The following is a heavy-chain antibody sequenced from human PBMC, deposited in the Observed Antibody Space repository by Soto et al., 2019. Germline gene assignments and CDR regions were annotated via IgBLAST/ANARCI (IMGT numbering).Heavy chain of an antibody. J-gene: IGHJ6*02. CDR2: IRSKAYGGTT. CDR3: TRSITMIVVAGDYGMDV. V-gene: IGHV3-49*03. CDR1: GFTFGDYA. D-gene: IGHD3-22*01. Sequence: GGSLRVSCTASGFTFGDYAMSWFRQAPGKGLEWVGFIRSKAYGGTTEYAASVKGRFTISRDDSKSIAYLQMNSLKTEDTAVYYCTRSITMIVVAGDYGMDVWGQGTTVTVSS.